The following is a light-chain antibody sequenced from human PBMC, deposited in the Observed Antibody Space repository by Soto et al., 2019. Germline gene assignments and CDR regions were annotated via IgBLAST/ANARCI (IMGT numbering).Light chain of an antibody. V-gene: IGKV3-20*01. J-gene: IGKJ2*03. CDR3: QQYGSTPSYS. CDR2: GAS. CDR1: KSVSSSY. Sequence: EIVLTQSPGTLSLSPGERATLCCRASKSVSSSYLAWYQQKPGQAPRLLIYGASSRATGVPDRFSGSGSGTDFTLTISRLEPEDFAVYYCQQYGSTPSYSFGQGTKLEIK.